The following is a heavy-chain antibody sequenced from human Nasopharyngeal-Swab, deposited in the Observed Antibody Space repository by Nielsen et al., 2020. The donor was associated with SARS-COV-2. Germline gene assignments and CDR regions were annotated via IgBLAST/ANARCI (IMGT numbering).Heavy chain of an antibody. CDR1: GGSISSYY. D-gene: IGHD3-22*01. Sequence: SETLSLTCTVSGGSISSYYWSWIRQPAGKGLEWIGRIYTSGSTNYNPSLKSRVTMSVDTSKNQFSLKLSSVTAADTAVYYCARGRAGGYYDSSGNWFDPWGRGTLVTVSS. J-gene: IGHJ5*02. CDR2: IYTSGST. V-gene: IGHV4-4*07. CDR3: ARGRAGGYYDSSGNWFDP.